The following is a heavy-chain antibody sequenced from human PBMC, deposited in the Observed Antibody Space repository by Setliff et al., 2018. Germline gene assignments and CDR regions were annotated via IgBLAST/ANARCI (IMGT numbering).Heavy chain of an antibody. J-gene: IGHJ6*03. V-gene: IGHV3-30*02. D-gene: IGHD3-9*01. Sequence: PGGSLRLSCAASGFTFSSYRMHWVRQAPGKGLEWVADIRYDGSNIYYADSVKGRFTISRDNSVNTLYLQMNSLRPEDTAVYFCAKDRLDKSYYYYMDVWGKGTTVTVSS. CDR1: GFTFSSYR. CDR3: AKDRLDKSYYYYMDV. CDR2: IRYDGSNI.